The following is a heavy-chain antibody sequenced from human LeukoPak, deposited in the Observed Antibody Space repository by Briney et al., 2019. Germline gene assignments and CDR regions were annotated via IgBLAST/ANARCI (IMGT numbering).Heavy chain of an antibody. V-gene: IGHV4-39*01. J-gene: IGHJ4*02. CDR3: ARTDYDFWSGSPYYFDY. D-gene: IGHD3-3*01. CDR1: GGSISSNSYY. Sequence: PSETLSLTCTVSGGSISSNSYYWGWIRQPPGKGLEWIGSIYYSGSTYYNPSLKSRVTISVDTSKNQFSLKLSSVTAADTAVYYCARTDYDFWSGSPYYFDYWGQGTLVTVSS. CDR2: IYYSGST.